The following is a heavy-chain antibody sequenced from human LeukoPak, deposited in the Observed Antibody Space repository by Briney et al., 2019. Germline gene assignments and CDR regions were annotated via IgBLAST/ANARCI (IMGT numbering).Heavy chain of an antibody. CDR2: IYYSGST. CDR3: ARQASWLPYFDL. Sequence: PSETLSLTCTVSGGSISGYYWSWIRQPPGKGLEWIGYIYYSGSTNYDSSLRSRVSISVDTSENQFSLKLTSVTAADTAVYFCARQASWLPYFDLWGRGALVTVSS. V-gene: IGHV4-59*08. D-gene: IGHD6-13*01. CDR1: GGSISGYY. J-gene: IGHJ2*01.